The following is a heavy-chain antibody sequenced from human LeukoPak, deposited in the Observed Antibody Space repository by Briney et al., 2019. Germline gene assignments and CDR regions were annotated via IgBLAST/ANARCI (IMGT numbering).Heavy chain of an antibody. Sequence: ASVKVSCKASGYTFTSYDINWVRQATGQGLEWMGWMNPNSGNTGYAQKFQGRVTMTRNTSISTAYMELSSLRSEDTAVYYCAREAKDTAMVTTYYYYGMDVWGQGTTVTVSS. V-gene: IGHV1-8*01. CDR3: AREAKDTAMVTTYYYYGMDV. D-gene: IGHD5-18*01. CDR2: MNPNSGNT. CDR1: GYTFTSYD. J-gene: IGHJ6*02.